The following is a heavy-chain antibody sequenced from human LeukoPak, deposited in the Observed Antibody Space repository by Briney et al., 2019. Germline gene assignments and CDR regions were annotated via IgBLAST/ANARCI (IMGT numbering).Heavy chain of an antibody. J-gene: IGHJ4*02. CDR3: ARDSRVSGDY. D-gene: IGHD2-2*01. Sequence: GASVKVSCKTSGYTFTGYYIHWVRQAPGQGLEWLGRIDPNSGGTSYAHNFQGRVTMTRDTSISTAYMDLSSPRSDDTAVYYCARDSRVSGDYWGQGTLVTVSS. V-gene: IGHV1-2*06. CDR2: IDPNSGGT. CDR1: GYTFTGYY.